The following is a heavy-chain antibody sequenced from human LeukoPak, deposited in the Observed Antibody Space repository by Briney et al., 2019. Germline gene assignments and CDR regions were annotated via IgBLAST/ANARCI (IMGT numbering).Heavy chain of an antibody. Sequence: SVKVSCKASGYTFTSYNMHWVRQAPGQGLEWIGIINPSTGSSTYTQKFQGRVTMTRDTATSTVYMELSSLRSEDTALYYCARDVAGSWGYFDYWGQGTPVTVSS. CDR1: GYTFTSYN. CDR3: ARDVAGSWGYFDY. CDR2: INPSTGSS. J-gene: IGHJ4*02. D-gene: IGHD6-19*01. V-gene: IGHV1-46*01.